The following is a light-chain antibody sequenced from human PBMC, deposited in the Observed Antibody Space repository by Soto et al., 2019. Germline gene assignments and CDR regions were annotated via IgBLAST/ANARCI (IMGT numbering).Light chain of an antibody. CDR3: MDYKHPPRT. J-gene: IGKJ1*01. V-gene: IGKV2-24*01. CDR2: KVS. CDR1: QSLVHNDGNTY. Sequence: DGLITRNPLSSPVTLGQSASISFSWIQSLVHNDGNTYLSWFQQRPGQPPRLLIYKVSDRFSGVPDRFSGSGAGTDFTLTICRVDAEDVGGYCCMDYKHPPRTFGQGTKVDIK.